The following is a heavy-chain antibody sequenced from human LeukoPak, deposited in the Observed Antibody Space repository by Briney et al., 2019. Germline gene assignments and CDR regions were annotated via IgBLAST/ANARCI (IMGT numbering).Heavy chain of an antibody. Sequence: GGSLRLSCAASGFTFSRNGMHWVRQAPGKGLEWVAAISYDGSNKWHADSVKGRFTISRDNSKHTLYLQMNSLRAEDTAVYYCARGGYWGDYVFDFWGPGTLVTVSS. D-gene: IGHD4-17*01. CDR3: ARGGYWGDYVFDF. CDR2: ISYDGSNK. CDR1: GFTFSRNG. J-gene: IGHJ4*02. V-gene: IGHV3-30*03.